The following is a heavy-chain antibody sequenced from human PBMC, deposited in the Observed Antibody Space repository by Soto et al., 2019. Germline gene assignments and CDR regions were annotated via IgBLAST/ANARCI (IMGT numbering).Heavy chain of an antibody. CDR2: VSANSDDA. V-gene: IGHV3-23*01. J-gene: IGHJ4*02. CDR1: GFTFSNYA. CDR3: AKVPSQYIWGSYLRYYDY. Sequence: EVQILESGGGLVQPGGSLRLSCAASGFTFSNYAMTWVRQAPGRGLEWVSAVSANSDDAYYADSVKDRFTISRDNSKNTLYLQMDSLRAEDTAVYYCAKVPSQYIWGSYLRYYDYWGQGTLVTVSS. D-gene: IGHD3-16*02.